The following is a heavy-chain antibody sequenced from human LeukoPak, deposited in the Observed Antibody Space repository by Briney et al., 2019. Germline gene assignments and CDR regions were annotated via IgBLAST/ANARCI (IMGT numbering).Heavy chain of an antibody. V-gene: IGHV4-34*01. D-gene: IGHD3-22*01. Sequence: PSETLSLTCTVYGGSFSGHYWSWIRQSPGKGLEWIGEINNSGTTSYNPSLESRVTMGVDTSKNQFSLKLTSVTAADTAVYYCAIDNSGYYSIDYWGQGTLVTVSS. CDR3: AIDNSGYYSIDY. J-gene: IGHJ4*02. CDR2: INNSGTT. CDR1: GGSFSGHY.